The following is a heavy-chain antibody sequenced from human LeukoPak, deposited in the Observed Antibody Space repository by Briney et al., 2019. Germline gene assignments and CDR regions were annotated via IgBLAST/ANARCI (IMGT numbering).Heavy chain of an antibody. CDR2: IYHSGST. V-gene: IGHV4-38-2*02. Sequence: SETLSLTCTVSGYSISSGYYWGWIRQPPGKGLEWIGSIYHSGSTYYNPSLKSRVTISVDTSKNQFSLKLSSVTAADTAVYYCARHEYSYGYQYFDYWGQGTLVTVSS. J-gene: IGHJ4*02. CDR1: GYSISSGYY. CDR3: ARHEYSYGYQYFDY. D-gene: IGHD5-18*01.